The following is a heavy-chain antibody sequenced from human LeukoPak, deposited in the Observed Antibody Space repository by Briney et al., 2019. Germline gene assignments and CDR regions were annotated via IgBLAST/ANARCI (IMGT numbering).Heavy chain of an antibody. V-gene: IGHV1-2*02. J-gene: IGHJ3*02. CDR1: GYTFTGYY. D-gene: IGHD3-9*01. CDR3: ARDISVLRYFDWSNDAFDI. CDR2: INPNSGGT. Sequence: GASVKVSCKASGYTFTGYYMHWVRQAPGQGLEWMGWINPNSGGTNYAQKFQGRVTMTRDTSISTAYMELSRLRSDDTAVYYCARDISVLRYFDWSNDAFDIWGQGTMVTVSS.